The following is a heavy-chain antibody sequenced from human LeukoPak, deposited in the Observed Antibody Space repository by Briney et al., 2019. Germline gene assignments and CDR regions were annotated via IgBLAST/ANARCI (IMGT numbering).Heavy chain of an antibody. CDR1: GGSINVYF. Sequence: SETVSLTCTLSGGSINVYFWSWIRQPPGKGLEWLGHVYFSGSTKYNPSLESRVAILIDTSKKQSSLKLSSVTAADTAVYYCARGQTAAGEIWYFDYWGQGSLLTV. J-gene: IGHJ4*02. CDR2: VYFSGST. V-gene: IGHV4-59*01. CDR3: ARGQTAAGEIWYFDY. D-gene: IGHD6-13*01.